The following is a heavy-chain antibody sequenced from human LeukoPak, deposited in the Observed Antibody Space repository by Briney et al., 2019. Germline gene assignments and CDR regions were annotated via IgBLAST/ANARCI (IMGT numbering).Heavy chain of an antibody. CDR1: GGSISSYY. V-gene: IGHV4-59*08. D-gene: IGHD3-3*01. CDR2: IYYSGST. J-gene: IGHJ4*02. CDR3: ARQKRVLRFLEWSPYFDY. Sequence: PSETLSLTCTVSGGSISSYYWSWIRQPPGKGLEWIGYIYYSGSTNYNPSLKSRVTISVDTSKNQFSLKLSSVTAADTAVYYCARQKRVLRFLEWSPYFDYWGQGTLVTVSS.